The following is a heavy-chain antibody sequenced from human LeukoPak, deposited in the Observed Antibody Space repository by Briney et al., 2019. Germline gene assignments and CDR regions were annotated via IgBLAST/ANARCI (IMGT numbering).Heavy chain of an antibody. J-gene: IGHJ4*02. V-gene: IGHV1-8*01. CDR1: GYTFTNYD. CDR3: TRSGFGGGVHFDY. CDR2: MNPNSGDT. Sequence: ASVKVSCKASGYTFTNYDINWVRQAAGQGLEWMGWMNPNSGDTDYVEKFQGRVTMTRDTSMNTAYMELSSLRSDDTAVYYRTRSGFGGGVHFDYWGQGTPVTVSS. D-gene: IGHD3-16*01.